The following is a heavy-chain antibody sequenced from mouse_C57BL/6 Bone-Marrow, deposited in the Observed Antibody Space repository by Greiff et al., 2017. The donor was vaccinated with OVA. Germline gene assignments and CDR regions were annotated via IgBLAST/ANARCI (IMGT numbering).Heavy chain of an antibody. Sequence: EVKLMESGGGLVQPKGSLKLSCAASGFSFNTYAMNWVRQAPGKGLEWVARIRSKSNNYATYYADSVKDRFTISRDDSESMLYLQMNNLKTEDTAMYYCVILLPLMDYWGQGTSVTVSS. V-gene: IGHV10-1*01. CDR1: GFSFNTYA. D-gene: IGHD2-10*01. J-gene: IGHJ4*01. CDR2: IRSKSNNYAT. CDR3: VILLPLMDY.